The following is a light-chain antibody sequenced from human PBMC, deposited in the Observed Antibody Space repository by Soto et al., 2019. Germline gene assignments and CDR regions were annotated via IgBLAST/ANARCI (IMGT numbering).Light chain of an antibody. CDR1: QSISNY. J-gene: IGKJ3*01. V-gene: IGKV1-39*01. CDR2: AAS. Sequence: DIQMTQSPSSLSASVGDRVTITCRASQSISNYLNWYQQKPGKAPKLLIYAASSLQSGVPSSFSGSVSGTDFTLTISSLQPEDFATYYCQQSYSTPLTFGPGTKVDIK. CDR3: QQSYSTPLT.